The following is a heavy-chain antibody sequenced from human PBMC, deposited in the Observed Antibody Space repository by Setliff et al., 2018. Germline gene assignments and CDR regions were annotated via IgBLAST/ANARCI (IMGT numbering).Heavy chain of an antibody. D-gene: IGHD2-2*01. CDR1: GYTFTSYY. V-gene: IGHV1-46*01. Sequence: ASVKVSCKASGYTFTSYYMHWARQAPGQGLEWMGIINPSGGSTSYAQKFQGRVTMTTDTPTSTAYMELRSLRSDDTAVYYCARGPPDFVVVPAAAKFDFWGQGTLVTVSS. CDR2: INPSGGST. J-gene: IGHJ4*02. CDR3: ARGPPDFVVVPAAAKFDF.